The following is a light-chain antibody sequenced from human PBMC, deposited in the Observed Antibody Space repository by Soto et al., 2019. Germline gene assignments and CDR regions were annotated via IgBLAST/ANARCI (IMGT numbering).Light chain of an antibody. Sequence: EVVLTQSPVTLSLSPGERATLSCRASQSVGTFLAWYQQKPGQAPRLIIYDTSNRAIGIPARFSGTGSGTDFALTISSVAPEDFAVYFCQHRTNWPRTFGQGTKLDIK. V-gene: IGKV3-11*01. CDR1: QSVGTF. CDR2: DTS. CDR3: QHRTNWPRT. J-gene: IGKJ2*01.